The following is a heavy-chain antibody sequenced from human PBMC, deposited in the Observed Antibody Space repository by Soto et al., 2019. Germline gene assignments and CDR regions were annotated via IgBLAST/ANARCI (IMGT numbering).Heavy chain of an antibody. V-gene: IGHV1-18*01. CDR1: GYTFTSYG. CDR2: ISAYNGNT. Sequence: QVQLVQSGAEVKKPGASVKVSCKASGYTFTSYGISWVRQAPGQGLEWMGWISAYNGNTNYAQKLQGRVTMTPDPSTSTAYMELRSLRSDDTAVYYCARDLGYSSSWYFYYYYYYGMDVWGEGTTVTVSS. D-gene: IGHD6-13*01. J-gene: IGHJ6*04. CDR3: ARDLGYSSSWYFYYYYYYGMDV.